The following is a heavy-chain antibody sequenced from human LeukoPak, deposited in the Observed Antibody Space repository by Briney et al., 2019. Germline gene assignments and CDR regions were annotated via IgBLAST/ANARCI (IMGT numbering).Heavy chain of an antibody. J-gene: IGHJ4*02. Sequence: GGSLILSCAASGFTFTNYVMSWVRQAPGKGLEWISSISGGGGTTFYADSVKGRFAISRDNSKDTLYLQMNSLRAEDTAVYYCAKCGNSGCHLIDYWGQGTLVTVSS. CDR3: AKCGNSGCHLIDY. CDR1: GFTFTNYV. V-gene: IGHV3-23*01. D-gene: IGHD5-12*01. CDR2: ISGGGGTT.